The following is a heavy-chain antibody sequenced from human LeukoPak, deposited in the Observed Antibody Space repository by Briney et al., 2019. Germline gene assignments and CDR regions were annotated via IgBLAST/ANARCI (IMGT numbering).Heavy chain of an antibody. CDR3: ATGPRGSPVHLVN. J-gene: IGHJ4*02. CDR1: GFTFSSYS. D-gene: IGHD5-12*01. Sequence: PGGSLRLSCAASGFTFSSYSMTWVRQAPGKGLEWVSYVSGSSTTRDYADSVKGRFTISRDNAKNSVFLQMSSVRVDDTAIYYCATGPRGSPVHLVNWGQGTLVTVSS. CDR2: VSGSSTTR. V-gene: IGHV3-48*01.